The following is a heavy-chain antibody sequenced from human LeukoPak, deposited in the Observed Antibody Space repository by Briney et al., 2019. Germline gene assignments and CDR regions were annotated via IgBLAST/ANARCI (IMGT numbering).Heavy chain of an antibody. CDR1: GYTFSSYD. J-gene: IGHJ3*02. V-gene: IGHV1-8*01. CDR2: MKPNSGNT. Sequence: GESLKISCKASGYTFSSYDIKWVRQATGQGLEWMGWMKPNSGNTGYAQKFQGRVTMSRNTSISTAYMELSRLRSDDTAVYYCARDLRYCSSTSCPSKDAFDIWGQGTMVTVSS. CDR3: ARDLRYCSSTSCPSKDAFDI. D-gene: IGHD2-2*01.